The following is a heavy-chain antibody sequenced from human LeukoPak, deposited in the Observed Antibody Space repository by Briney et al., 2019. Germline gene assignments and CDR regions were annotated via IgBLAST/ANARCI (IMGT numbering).Heavy chain of an antibody. V-gene: IGHV3-7*03. CDR3: AKVMDFWSLYYGGDFDY. CDR1: GFTFSTYW. J-gene: IGHJ4*02. D-gene: IGHD3-3*01. CDR2: IKQDGSEI. Sequence: GGSLRLSCAASGFTFSTYWMSWVRQAPGKGLEWVANIKQDGSEIYYVGSVKGRFTISRDNAKNSLFLQINSLRAEDTAVYYCAKVMDFWSLYYGGDFDYWGQGTLVTVSS.